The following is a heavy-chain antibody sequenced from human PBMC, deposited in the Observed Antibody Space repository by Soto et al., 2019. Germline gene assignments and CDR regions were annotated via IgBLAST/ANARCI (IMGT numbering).Heavy chain of an antibody. V-gene: IGHV1-69*02. CDR3: AGGGCGGYLEDWYFDL. J-gene: IGHJ2*01. Sequence: QVQLVQSGAEVKKPGSSVKVSCKASGGTFSSYTISWVRQAPGQGLEWMGRIIPILGIANYAQKFQGRVTITPDKSTSTAYMELRSLRSEDTAVYYCAGGGCGGYLEDWYFDLWGRGSLVAVSS. CDR2: IIPILGIA. CDR1: GGTFSSYT. D-gene: IGHD5-12*01.